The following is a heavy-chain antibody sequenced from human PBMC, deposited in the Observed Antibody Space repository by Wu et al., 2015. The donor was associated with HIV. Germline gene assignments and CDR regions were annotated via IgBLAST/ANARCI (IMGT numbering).Heavy chain of an antibody. CDR2: IIPVFGTT. CDR3: ARPYSGYAYDVFDV. CDR1: GGTFSSDA. J-gene: IGHJ3*01. Sequence: QVHLVQSGAEVKEPGSSVKVSCKASGGTFSSDAVSWVRQAPGRGLEWMGKIIPVFGTTKYAQSFQGRVTITADESTSTVFMELSSLRSDDTAVYYCARPYSGYAYDVFDVWAKGQWSPSPQ. V-gene: IGHV1-69*13. D-gene: IGHD5-12*01.